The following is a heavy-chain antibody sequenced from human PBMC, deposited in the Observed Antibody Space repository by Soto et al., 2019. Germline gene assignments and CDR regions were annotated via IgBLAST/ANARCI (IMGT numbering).Heavy chain of an antibody. CDR1: GFTFGDYI. J-gene: IGHJ3*02. D-gene: IGHD2-2*01. CDR3: ASPRDYCVSTTNCFIAFDI. CDR2: ISHSGTYI. Sequence: AQLVESGGSLVKPGGSLRLSCAASGFTFGDYIMNWVRQAPGRGLEWVASISHSGTYIFYADSVKGRFTISRDNAKESLYLQMNSLRVEDTAIYYCASPRDYCVSTTNCFIAFDIWGQGTRVTVSS. V-gene: IGHV3-21*01.